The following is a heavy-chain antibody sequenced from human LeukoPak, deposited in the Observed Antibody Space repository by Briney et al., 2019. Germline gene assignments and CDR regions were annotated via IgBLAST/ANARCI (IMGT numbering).Heavy chain of an antibody. V-gene: IGHV3-23*01. CDR2: ISGSGGKT. CDR1: GFTFSNHA. J-gene: IGHJ5*02. Sequence: GGSLRLSCAASGFTFSNHAMNWVRQAPGKGLEWVSVISGSGGKTYYADSVKGRFTISRDNYKNTLYLQMNSLRAEDTAVYYCAKSSSSWFERNWFDPWGQGTLVTVSS. CDR3: AKSSSSWFERNWFDP. D-gene: IGHD6-13*01.